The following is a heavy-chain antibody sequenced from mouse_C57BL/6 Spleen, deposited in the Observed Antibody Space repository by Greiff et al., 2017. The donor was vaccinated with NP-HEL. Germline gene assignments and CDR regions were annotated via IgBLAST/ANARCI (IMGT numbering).Heavy chain of an antibody. CDR3: AFDYYGSFAY. CDR1: GYTFTSYT. CDR2: INPSSGYT. V-gene: IGHV1-4*01. Sequence: QVQLQQSGAELARPGASVKMSCKASGYTFTSYTMHWVKQRPGQGLEWIGYINPSSGYTKYNQKFKDKATLTADKSSSTAYMPLSSLTSEDSAVYYCAFDYYGSFAYWGQGTLVTVSA. J-gene: IGHJ3*01. D-gene: IGHD1-1*01.